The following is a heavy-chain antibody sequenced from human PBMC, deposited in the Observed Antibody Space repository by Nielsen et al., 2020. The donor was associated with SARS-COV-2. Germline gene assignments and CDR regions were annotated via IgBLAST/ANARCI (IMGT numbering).Heavy chain of an antibody. V-gene: IGHV4-39*02. CDR1: GGSLSSRNYY. Sequence: SETLSLTCTVPGGSLSSRNYYWGWIRQPPGKGLEWIGTIYYSGSVSYNPSLRSRVTIPVDTSKKHFSLKLTSVTAADTAVYFCARGDIAVVPAAMFRGDDAFDIWGQGTMVRVSS. D-gene: IGHD2-2*01. CDR2: IYYSGSV. CDR3: ARGDIAVVPAAMFRGDDAFDI. J-gene: IGHJ3*02.